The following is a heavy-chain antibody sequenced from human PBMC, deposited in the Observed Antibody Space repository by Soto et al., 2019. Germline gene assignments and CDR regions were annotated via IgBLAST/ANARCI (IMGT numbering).Heavy chain of an antibody. V-gene: IGHV3-23*01. J-gene: IGHJ3*01. D-gene: IGHD4-4*01. CDR1: GFTFSSFA. CDR3: AKDTGRRSDFRTAFNV. CDR2: ISVSGSTT. Sequence: PVGSLRLSCAASGFTFSSFAMHWVRQAPGKGLEWVSAISVSGSTTSYADSVKGRFTISRDYSKNTLYLQMNTLRAEDTAVYFCAKDTGRRSDFRTAFNVWGQGAVVTVSS.